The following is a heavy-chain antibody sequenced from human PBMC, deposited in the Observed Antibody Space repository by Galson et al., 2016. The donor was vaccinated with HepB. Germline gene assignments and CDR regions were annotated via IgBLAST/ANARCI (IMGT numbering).Heavy chain of an antibody. Sequence: SLRLSCAASGFTVRTNYMNWVRPAPGTGLEWVSVIYSGGSTYFAESVKGRFPISRDNSKNTLYLQMSSRSAEDTATDYCVRGGYNSGRNPFYYYYIDVWCKGTTVIVSS. CDR3: VRGGYNSGRNPFYYYYIDV. D-gene: IGHD5-12*01. CDR1: GFTVRTNY. V-gene: IGHV3-53*01. CDR2: IYSGGST. J-gene: IGHJ6*03.